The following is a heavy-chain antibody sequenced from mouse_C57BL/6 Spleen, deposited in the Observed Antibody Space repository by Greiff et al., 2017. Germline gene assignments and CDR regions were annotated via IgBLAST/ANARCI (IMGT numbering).Heavy chain of an antibody. D-gene: IGHD1-1*01. V-gene: IGHV6-6*01. J-gene: IGHJ2*01. CDR3: TTITTVVDLYFDY. Sequence: EVKVVESGGGLVQPGGSMKLSCAASGFTFSDAWMDWVRQSPEKGLEWVAEIRNKANNHATYYAESVKGRFTISRDDSKSSVYLQMNSLRAEDTGIYYCTTITTVVDLYFDYWGQGTTLTVSS. CDR1: GFTFSDAW. CDR2: IRNKANNHAT.